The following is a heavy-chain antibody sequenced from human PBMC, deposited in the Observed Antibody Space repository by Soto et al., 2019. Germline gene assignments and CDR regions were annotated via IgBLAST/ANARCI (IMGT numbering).Heavy chain of an antibody. CDR1: GYTFTSYG. D-gene: IGHD3-10*01. CDR3: ARPKYYYGSGSPEEEYYYYGMDV. J-gene: IGHJ6*02. Sequence: ASVKVSCKASGYTFTSYGISWVRQAPGQGLEWMGWISAYNGNTNYAQKLQGRVTMTTDTSTSTAYMELRSLRSDDTAVYYCARPKYYYGSGSPEEEYYYYGMDVWGQGTTVTVSS. CDR2: ISAYNGNT. V-gene: IGHV1-18*04.